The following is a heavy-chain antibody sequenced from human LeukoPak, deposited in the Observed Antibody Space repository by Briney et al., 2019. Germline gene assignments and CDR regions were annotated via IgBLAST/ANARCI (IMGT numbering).Heavy chain of an antibody. CDR3: ARRSYYDSSGYYYFDY. J-gene: IGHJ4*02. V-gene: IGHV5-51*01. Sequence: GESLKTSCKGSGYSFTSYWIGWVRQMPGKGLEWMGIVYPGDSDTRYSPSFQGQVTISADKSISTAYLQWSSLKASDTAMYYCARRSYYDSSGYYYFDYWGQGTLVTVSS. D-gene: IGHD3-22*01. CDR1: GYSFTSYW. CDR2: VYPGDSDT.